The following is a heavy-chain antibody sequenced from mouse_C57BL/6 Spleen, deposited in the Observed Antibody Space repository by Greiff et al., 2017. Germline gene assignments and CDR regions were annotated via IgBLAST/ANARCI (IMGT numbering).Heavy chain of an antibody. Sequence: EVKLVESGPGLVKPSQSLSLTCSVTGYSITSGYYWNWIRQFPGNKLEWMGYISYDGSNNYNPSLKNRISITRDTSKNQFFLKLNSVTTEDTATYYCARGAHYGSSFFDYWGQGTTLTVSS. CDR1: GYSITSGYY. CDR2: ISYDGSN. V-gene: IGHV3-6*01. D-gene: IGHD1-1*01. J-gene: IGHJ2*01. CDR3: ARGAHYGSSFFDY.